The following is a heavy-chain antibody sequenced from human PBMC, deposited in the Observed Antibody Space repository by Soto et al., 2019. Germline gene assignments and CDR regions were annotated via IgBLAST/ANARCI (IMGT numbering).Heavy chain of an antibody. CDR1: GDSVSSNGAC. J-gene: IGHJ6*02. CDR3: ARVHCSAGTCLDGLDF. D-gene: IGHD2-15*01. V-gene: IGHV6-1*01. CDR2: IYYRSKWFH. Sequence: PSPTLSLTCVISGDSVSSNGACWNWIRQSPSRGLQWLGRIYYRSKWFHDYAASVESRMAINPDTSRNQFSLQLNYVTPEDTAVYYCARVHCSAGTCLDGLDFWGQGTAVTVSS.